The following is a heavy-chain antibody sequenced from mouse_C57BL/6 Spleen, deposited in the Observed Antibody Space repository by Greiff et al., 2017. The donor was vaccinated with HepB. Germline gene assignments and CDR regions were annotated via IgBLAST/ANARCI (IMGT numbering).Heavy chain of an antibody. J-gene: IGHJ2*01. D-gene: IGHD4-1*01. CDR1: GFTFTDYY. V-gene: IGHV7-3*01. Sequence: EVMLVESGGGLVQPGGSLSLSCAASGFTFTDYYMSWVRQPPGKALEWLGFIRNKANGYTTEYSASVKGRFTISRDNSQSILYLQMNALRAEDSATYYCARSRTGGFDYWGQGTTLTVSS. CDR3: ARSRTGGFDY. CDR2: IRNKANGYTT.